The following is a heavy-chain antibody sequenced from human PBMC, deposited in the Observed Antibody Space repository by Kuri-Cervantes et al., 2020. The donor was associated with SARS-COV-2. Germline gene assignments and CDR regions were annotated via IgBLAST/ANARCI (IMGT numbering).Heavy chain of an antibody. D-gene: IGHD6-19*01. J-gene: IGHJ5*02. V-gene: IGHV4-34*01. CDR3: AREAVAGSDWFDP. Sequence: GSLRLSCAVSGELFSGYYWTWIRQSPGKGLEWIGEINHSGSTNYNPSLKSRVTISVDTSKNQFSLKLSSVTAADTAVYYCAREAVAGSDWFDPWGQGTLVTVSS. CDR1: GELFSGYY. CDR2: INHSGST.